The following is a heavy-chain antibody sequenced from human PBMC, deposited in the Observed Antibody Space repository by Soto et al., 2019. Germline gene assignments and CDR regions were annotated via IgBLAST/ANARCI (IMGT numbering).Heavy chain of an antibody. D-gene: IGHD3-22*01. Sequence: EVQLVESGGGLVQPGESLKLSCAASGFTFSGSAIHWVRQASGKGLEWVGRMRSKGNNYATSYAASVKGRFTISRDDSKNTAYLHMNSLKTEDTAVYYCTSGLYYYDSRGYSYWGQGTLVTVSS. J-gene: IGHJ4*02. CDR2: MRSKGNNYAT. CDR1: GFTFSGSA. V-gene: IGHV3-73*01. CDR3: TSGLYYYDSRGYSY.